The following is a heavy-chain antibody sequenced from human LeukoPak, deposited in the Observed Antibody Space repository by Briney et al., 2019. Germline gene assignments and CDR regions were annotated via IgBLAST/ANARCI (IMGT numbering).Heavy chain of an antibody. D-gene: IGHD2-2*01. CDR3: ASNKSSTSYNWFDP. V-gene: IGHV6-1*01. CDR2: TYYRSKWYN. CDR1: GDSVSSNSAA. J-gene: IGHJ5*02. Sequence: SQTLSLTCAISGDSVSSNSAAWNWIRQSPSRGLEWLGRTYYRSKWYNDYAVSVKSRITINPDTSKNQFSLKLSSVTAADTAVYYCASNKSSTSYNWFDPWGQGTLVTVSS.